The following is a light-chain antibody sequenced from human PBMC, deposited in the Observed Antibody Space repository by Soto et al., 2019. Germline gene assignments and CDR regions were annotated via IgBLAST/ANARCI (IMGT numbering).Light chain of an antibody. V-gene: IGKV1-39*01. J-gene: IGKJ4*01. CDR2: AAS. Sequence: DIQMTQSPSSLSASVGDRVTITCRASQSISSNLNWYQQKPGKAPKLLIYAASTLQSGVPSRFSGSGSWTDFTLTISSLQPEDFATYYCQQSYSTPRTFGGGTKVEIK. CDR3: QQSYSTPRT. CDR1: QSISSN.